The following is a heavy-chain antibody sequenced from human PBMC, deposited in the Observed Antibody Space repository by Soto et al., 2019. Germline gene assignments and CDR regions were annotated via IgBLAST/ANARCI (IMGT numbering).Heavy chain of an antibody. CDR1: GFTFSSYS. Sequence: GGSLRLSCAASGFTFSSYSMNWVRQAPGKGLEWVSYISSSGSTIYYADSVRGRFTISRDNAKNSLYLQMNSLRAEDTAVYYCAREYCSNTSWLNEFDPWCQGTLVTVSS. CDR3: AREYCSNTSWLNEFDP. D-gene: IGHD2-2*01. V-gene: IGHV3-48*01. J-gene: IGHJ5*01. CDR2: ISSSGSTI.